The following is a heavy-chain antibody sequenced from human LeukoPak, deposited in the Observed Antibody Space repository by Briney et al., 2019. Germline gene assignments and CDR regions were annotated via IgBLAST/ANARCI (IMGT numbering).Heavy chain of an antibody. J-gene: IGHJ4*02. D-gene: IGHD6-6*01. CDR1: GGSISSYY. CDR3: ARESDPHKLVEFDY. Sequence: SETLSLTCTVSGGSISSYYWSWIRQPPGKGLEWIGRIYTSGSTNYNPSLKSRVTISVDTSKNQFSLKLSSVTAADTAVYYCARESDPHKLVEFDYWGQGTLVTVSS. V-gene: IGHV4-4*08. CDR2: IYTSGST.